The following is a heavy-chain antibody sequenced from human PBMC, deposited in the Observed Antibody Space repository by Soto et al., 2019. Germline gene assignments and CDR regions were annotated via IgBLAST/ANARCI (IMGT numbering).Heavy chain of an antibody. J-gene: IGHJ4*02. CDR2: IIPIFGTA. Sequence: QVQLVQSGAEVKKPGSSVKVSCKASGGTFSSYAISWVRQAPGQGLEWMGGIIPIFGTANYAQKFQGRVTSTAHEATSTAYMELSSLRSEDTAVYYCARDTYSCSSREAVWGQGTLVTVSS. CDR3: ARDTYSCSSREAV. CDR1: GGTFSSYA. D-gene: IGHD6-6*01. V-gene: IGHV1-69*12.